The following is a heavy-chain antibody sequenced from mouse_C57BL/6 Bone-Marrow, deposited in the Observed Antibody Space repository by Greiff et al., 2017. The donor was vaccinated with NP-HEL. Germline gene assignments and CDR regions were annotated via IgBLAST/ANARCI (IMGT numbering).Heavy chain of an antibody. Sequence: QVQLQQSGAELVKPGASVTLSCKASGSKFSTSWMNWVKQRPGRGLGWIDQIYPGDGDTNYNGKFKDKATLTADKSSSTAYMQLSRLTSEDSAVYFCARGAYWGQGTLVTVSA. CDR1: GSKFSTSW. CDR2: IYPGDGDT. V-gene: IGHV1-80*01. J-gene: IGHJ3*01. CDR3: ARGAY.